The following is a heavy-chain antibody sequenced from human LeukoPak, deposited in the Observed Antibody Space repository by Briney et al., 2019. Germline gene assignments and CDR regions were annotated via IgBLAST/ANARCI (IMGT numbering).Heavy chain of an antibody. V-gene: IGHV3-30*02. J-gene: IGHJ4*02. Sequence: PGGSLRLSCAASGFTSSNYAMSWVRQAPGKGLEWVAFIRYDGSNKYYADSVKGRFTISRDNSKNTLYLQMNSLRAEDTAVYYCAKCNVGANDFDYWGQGTLVTVSS. D-gene: IGHD1-26*01. CDR3: AKCNVGANDFDY. CDR2: IRYDGSNK. CDR1: GFTSSNYA.